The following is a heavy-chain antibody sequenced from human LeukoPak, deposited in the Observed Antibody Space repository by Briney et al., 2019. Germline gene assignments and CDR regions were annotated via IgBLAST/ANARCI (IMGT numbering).Heavy chain of an antibody. V-gene: IGHV3-30-3*01. Sequence: GGSLRLSCAASGFTFSSYAMHWVRQAAGKGLEWVAVISYDGSNKYYADSVKGRFTISRDNSKNTLYLQMNSLRAEGTAVYYCARDVGYGSVVDDAFDIWGQGTMVTVSS. CDR2: ISYDGSNK. CDR1: GFTFSSYA. J-gene: IGHJ3*02. D-gene: IGHD3-10*01. CDR3: ARDVGYGSVVDDAFDI.